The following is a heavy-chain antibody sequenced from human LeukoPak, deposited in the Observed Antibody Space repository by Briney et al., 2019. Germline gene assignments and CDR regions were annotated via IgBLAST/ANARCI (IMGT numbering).Heavy chain of an antibody. CDR1: GGSISSYY. Sequence: SETLSLTCTVSGGSISSYYWSWIRQPPGKGLEWIGYIYYSGSTNYNPSLKSRVTISVDTSKNQFSLKLSSVTAADTAVYYCARHGIYSGSYLNAFDIWGQGTMVTVSS. CDR3: ARHGIYSGSYLNAFDI. CDR2: IYYSGST. J-gene: IGHJ3*02. D-gene: IGHD1-26*01. V-gene: IGHV4-59*08.